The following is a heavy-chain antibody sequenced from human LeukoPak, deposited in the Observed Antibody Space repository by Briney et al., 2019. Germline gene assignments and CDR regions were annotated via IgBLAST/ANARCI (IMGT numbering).Heavy chain of an antibody. D-gene: IGHD3-22*01. CDR1: GFTFTSSA. CDR3: AAGDYDSMIYPNDY. V-gene: IGHV1-58*02. J-gene: IGHJ4*02. Sequence: GTSVKASCKASGFTFTSSAMQWVRQARGQRLEWIGWIVVGSGNTNYAQKFQERVTITRDMSTSTAYMELSSLRSEDTAVYYCAAGDYDSMIYPNDYWGQGTLVTVSS. CDR2: IVVGSGNT.